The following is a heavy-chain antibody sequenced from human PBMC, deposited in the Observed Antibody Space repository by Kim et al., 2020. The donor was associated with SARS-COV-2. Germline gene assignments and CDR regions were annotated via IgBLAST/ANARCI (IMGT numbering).Heavy chain of an antibody. Sequence: SETLSLTCTVSGGSISSGGYYWSWIRQHPGKGLEWIGYIYYSGSTYYNPSLKSRVTISVDTSKNQFSLKLSSVTAADTGVYYCARVGAYYDILTGYQATTVYDYWGQGTLVTVSS. CDR1: GGSISSGGYY. J-gene: IGHJ4*02. D-gene: IGHD3-9*01. CDR2: IYYSGST. CDR3: ARVGAYYDILTGYQATTVYDY. V-gene: IGHV4-31*03.